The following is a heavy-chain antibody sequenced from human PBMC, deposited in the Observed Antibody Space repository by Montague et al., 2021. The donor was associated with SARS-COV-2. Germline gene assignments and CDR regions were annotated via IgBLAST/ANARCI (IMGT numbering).Heavy chain of an antibody. D-gene: IGHD4-17*01. CDR2: MFRSGSS. V-gene: IGHV4-61*10. CDR3: ARAKVTTSVIDH. CDR1: GGSISSDGYY. J-gene: IGHJ4*03. Sequence: SETLSLTCSVSGGSISSDGYYWSWIRQPAGKGLQWIGRMFRSGSSNNTPSLNRRVTISVDTSKNQFSLHVRSATATDTATYFCARAKVTTSVIDHWGQGIPVTVSS.